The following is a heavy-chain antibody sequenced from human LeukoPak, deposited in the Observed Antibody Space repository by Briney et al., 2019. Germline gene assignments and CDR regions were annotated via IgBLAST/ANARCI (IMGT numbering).Heavy chain of an antibody. CDR3: AKDFFSGYGSYSYGAFDY. V-gene: IGHV3-53*01. J-gene: IGHJ4*02. D-gene: IGHD5-18*01. CDR1: GFTVKDNF. CDR2: LYSGGAT. Sequence: GGSLRLSCAASGFTVKDNFMSWVRQAPGKGLEWVSVLYSGGATYYADSVKGRFTMSRDNSKNTLSLQMNSLRADDTAVYYCAKDFFSGYGSYSYGAFDYWGQGILVTVSS.